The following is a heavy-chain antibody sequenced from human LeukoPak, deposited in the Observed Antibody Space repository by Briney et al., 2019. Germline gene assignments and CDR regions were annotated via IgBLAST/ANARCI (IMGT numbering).Heavy chain of an antibody. CDR1: GLTFNTYW. V-gene: IGHV3-7*01. D-gene: IGHD2-15*01. CDR3: ARVRTRAASVYFDY. Sequence: GGSLRLSCAAHGLTFNTYWMNWVRQAPGKGLEWVANIKQDGSEKYYVDSVKGRFTISRDNAKNSLYLQMNSLRADDTAVYYCARVRTRAASVYFDYWGQGTLVTVSS. J-gene: IGHJ4*02. CDR2: IKQDGSEK.